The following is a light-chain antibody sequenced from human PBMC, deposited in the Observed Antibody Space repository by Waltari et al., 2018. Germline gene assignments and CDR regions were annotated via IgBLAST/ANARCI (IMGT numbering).Light chain of an antibody. CDR3: SSYTSNKSVV. CDR1: SSDVGGYNY. CDR2: EVS. Sequence: QSALTQPASVSGSPGQSITISCTGTSSDVGGYNYVSWYQQHPGKAPKLLIYEVSNRPSWVSNRFSVSKSVNTASLTISGLQAEDEADCYCSSYTSNKSVVFGGGTKMTVL. V-gene: IGLV2-14*01. J-gene: IGLJ2*01.